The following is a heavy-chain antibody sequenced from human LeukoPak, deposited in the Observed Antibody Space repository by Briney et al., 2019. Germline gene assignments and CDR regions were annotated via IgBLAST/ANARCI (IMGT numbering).Heavy chain of an antibody. CDR2: ITVGGGTT. CDR1: GFKFRHYY. D-gene: IGHD3-22*01. V-gene: IGHV3-23*01. Sequence: GGSLRLSCVASGFKFRHYYMGWIGQAPGKGLEWVSAITVGGGTTYYADSVKGRFTISRDNSNNTLYLQMNSLKTEDTAVYYCTTEAPYYYDSRPIWGQGTMVTVSS. J-gene: IGHJ3*02. CDR3: TTEAPYYYDSRPI.